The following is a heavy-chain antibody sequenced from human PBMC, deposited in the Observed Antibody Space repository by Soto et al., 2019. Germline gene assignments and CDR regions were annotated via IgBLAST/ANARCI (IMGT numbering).Heavy chain of an antibody. D-gene: IGHD7-27*01. J-gene: IGHJ4*01. CDR1: CDPVSSGSYY. Sequence: QVQLQESGPGLVQPSQTLSLTCSVSCDPVSSGSYYWTWVRQHPVKGLEWIGYIYHTGSTYYNPSLQSRLIMSIDTSKNQFSLLLYSVTAADTAVYLCGAKLGTTHSFDFWCHGYLVAVSS. V-gene: IGHV4-31*03. CDR3: GAKLGTTHSFDF. CDR2: IYHTGST.